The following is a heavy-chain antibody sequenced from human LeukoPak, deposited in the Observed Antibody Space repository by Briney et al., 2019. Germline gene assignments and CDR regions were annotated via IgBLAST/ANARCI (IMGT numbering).Heavy chain of an antibody. V-gene: IGHV1-2*02. Sequence: ASVRXXXXASXXTFTYYYLXWVRQAPGQGLEWLGWINPISGGTNYAQNFQGRVTITRDTSITKAYMELNSLRSDDTAVYYCALHWGSGWYFDLWGRGTQVTVSS. CDR3: ALHWGSGWYFDL. D-gene: IGHD7-27*01. CDR1: XXTFTYYY. CDR2: INPISGGT. J-gene: IGHJ2*01.